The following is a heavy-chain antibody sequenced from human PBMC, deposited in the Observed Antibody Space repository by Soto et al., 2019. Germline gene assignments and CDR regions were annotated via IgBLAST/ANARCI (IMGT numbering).Heavy chain of an antibody. Sequence: GGSLRLSCTASGFTFSRYWMSWVRQAPGKGPEFVASIKQDGSEKYYANSVKGRFTISRDNAKTSLDLQMSSLRDEDTAVYYCARAGYWGQGTLVTVSS. CDR3: ARAGY. CDR1: GFTFSRYW. J-gene: IGHJ4*02. CDR2: IKQDGSEK. V-gene: IGHV3-7*01.